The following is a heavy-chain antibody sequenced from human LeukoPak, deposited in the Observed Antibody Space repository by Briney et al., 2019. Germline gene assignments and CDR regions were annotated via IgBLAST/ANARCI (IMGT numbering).Heavy chain of an antibody. Sequence: ASVKVSCKGSGYTFTGYFIHWVRQAPGQGLEWMGWINPNSGGTNYAQNFQGRVTMTRDTSISTAYMELSRLRSDDTAVYYCARVKNYYDRSGYLYYFDYWGQGTLVTVSS. CDR1: GYTFTGYF. CDR3: ARVKNYYDRSGYLYYFDY. J-gene: IGHJ4*02. CDR2: INPNSGGT. D-gene: IGHD3-22*01. V-gene: IGHV1-2*02.